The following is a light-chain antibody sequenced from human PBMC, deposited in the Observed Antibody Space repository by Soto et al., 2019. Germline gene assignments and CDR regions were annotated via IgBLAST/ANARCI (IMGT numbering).Light chain of an antibody. CDR1: QNVGSRY. Sequence: EIVLTPSPGTLSLSPGEGATLSCRASQNVGSRYLAWYQQKPRQAXRLXIYGTSNRATGIPDRFSGSGSGTDFSLTISSLEPGDFAVYYWQQRSNWPRITFGQGTRLEI. CDR2: GTS. J-gene: IGKJ5*01. CDR3: QQRSNWPRIT. V-gene: IGKV3D-20*02.